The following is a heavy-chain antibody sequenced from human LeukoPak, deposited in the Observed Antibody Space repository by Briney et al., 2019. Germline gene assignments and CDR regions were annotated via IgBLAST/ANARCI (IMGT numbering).Heavy chain of an antibody. J-gene: IGHJ4*02. D-gene: IGHD2-15*01. CDR1: GFTFSSYW. CDR3: AKGSAAAVVDY. Sequence: GGSLRLSCAASGFTFSSYWMHWVRQAPGKGLVWVSRINSDGSSTNYADSVKGRFTISRDNSQNTPHLQMNSLRAEDTAVYYCAKGSAAAVVDYWGQGTLVTVSS. CDR2: INSDGSST. V-gene: IGHV3-74*01.